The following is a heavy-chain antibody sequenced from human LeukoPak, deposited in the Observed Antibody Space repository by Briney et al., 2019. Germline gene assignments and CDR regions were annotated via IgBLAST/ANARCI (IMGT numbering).Heavy chain of an antibody. V-gene: IGHV1-18*01. CDR2: ISAHNGNT. D-gene: IGHD6-19*01. CDR1: GYTFTSYG. CDR3: ARGYSSGWQYFDL. J-gene: IGHJ2*01. Sequence: GASVKVSCKASGYTFTSYGISWVRQAPGQGLEWMRWISAHNGNTNYAQKLQGRVTMTTDTSTSTAYMDLRSLRSEDTAVYYCARGYSSGWQYFDLWGRGTLVTVSS.